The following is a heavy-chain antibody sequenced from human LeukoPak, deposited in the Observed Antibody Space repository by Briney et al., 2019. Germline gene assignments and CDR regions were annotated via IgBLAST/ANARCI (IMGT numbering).Heavy chain of an antibody. Sequence: RQPPGKGLEWIGYIYYSGSTNYNPSLKSRVTISVDTSKIQFSLKLSSVTAADTAVYYCARHLYYYGSGSYYNYYYGMDVWGQGTTVTVSS. CDR2: IYYSGST. J-gene: IGHJ6*02. D-gene: IGHD3-10*01. V-gene: IGHV4-59*08. CDR3: ARHLYYYGSGSYYNYYYGMDV.